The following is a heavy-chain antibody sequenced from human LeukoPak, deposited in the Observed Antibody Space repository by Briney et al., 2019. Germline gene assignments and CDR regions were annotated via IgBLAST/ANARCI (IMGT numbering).Heavy chain of an antibody. J-gene: IGHJ5*02. Sequence: SETLSLTCTVSVGSIISYYWSWIRQPPGKGLEWIGYIYYSGSTNYNPSLKSRVTISVDTSKNQFSRKLSSVTAAHTAGYYFAEGMGGVDPWGQGTLVTVSS. CDR3: AEGMGGVDP. V-gene: IGHV4-59*01. D-gene: IGHD2-8*01. CDR2: IYYSGST. CDR1: VGSIISYY.